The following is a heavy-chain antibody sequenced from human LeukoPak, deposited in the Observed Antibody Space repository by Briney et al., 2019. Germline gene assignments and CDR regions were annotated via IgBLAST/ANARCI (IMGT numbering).Heavy chain of an antibody. Sequence: GGSLRLSCAASGFTFSNYWMHWVRQAPGKGLVWVSRINSDGSSTNYADSVKGRFTISRDNAKNTLYLQMNSLGVEDTALYYCARYCTGGSCYSSDFDYWGQGTLVTVSS. CDR2: INSDGSST. D-gene: IGHD2-15*01. CDR1: GFTFSNYW. V-gene: IGHV3-74*01. J-gene: IGHJ4*02. CDR3: ARYCTGGSCYSSDFDY.